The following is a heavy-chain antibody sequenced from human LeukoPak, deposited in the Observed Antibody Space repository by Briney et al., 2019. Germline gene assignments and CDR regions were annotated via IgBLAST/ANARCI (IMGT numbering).Heavy chain of an antibody. V-gene: IGHV3-30*02. CDR2: IRYDGSNK. CDR1: GFTFSSYG. D-gene: IGHD1-1*01. CDR3: ASGYNWNDAFDY. Sequence: QTGGSLRLSCAASGFTFSSYGMHWVRQAPGKGLEWVAFIRYDGSNKYYADSVKGRFTISRDNSKNTLYLQMNSLRAEDTAVYYCASGYNWNDAFDYWGQGTLVTVSS. J-gene: IGHJ4*02.